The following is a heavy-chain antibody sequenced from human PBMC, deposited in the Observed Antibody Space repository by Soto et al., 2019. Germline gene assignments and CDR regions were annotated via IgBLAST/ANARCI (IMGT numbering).Heavy chain of an antibody. CDR2: IYHSGST. CDR3: ASTSMVRGDSGYYFDY. D-gene: IGHD3-10*01. V-gene: IGHV4-30-2*01. J-gene: IGHJ4*02. Sequence: TLSLTCAVSGGSISSGGYSWSWIRQPPGKGLEWIGYIYHSGSTYYNPSLKSRVTISVDRSKNQFSLKLSSVTAADTAVYYCASTSMVRGDSGYYFDYWGQGTLVTVSS. CDR1: GGSISSGGYS.